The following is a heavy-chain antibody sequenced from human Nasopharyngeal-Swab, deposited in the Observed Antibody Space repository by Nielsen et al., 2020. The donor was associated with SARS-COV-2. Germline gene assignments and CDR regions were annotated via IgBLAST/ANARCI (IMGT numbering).Heavy chain of an antibody. CDR1: GYTFTSYD. J-gene: IGHJ3*02. CDR2: FDPEDGET. CDR3: ATGMAMIVVVMTFDI. D-gene: IGHD3-22*01. Sequence: ASVKVSCKASGYTFTSYDINWVRQAPGKGLEWMGGFDPEDGETIYAQKFQGRVTMTEDTSTDTAYMELSSLRSEDTAVYYCATGMAMIVVVMTFDIWGQGTMVTVSS. V-gene: IGHV1-24*01.